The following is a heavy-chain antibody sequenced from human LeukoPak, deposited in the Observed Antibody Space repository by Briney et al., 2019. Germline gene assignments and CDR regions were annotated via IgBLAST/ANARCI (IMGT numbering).Heavy chain of an antibody. J-gene: IGHJ4*02. V-gene: IGHV3-30-3*01. D-gene: IGHD7-27*01. CDR2: IAYDGNNK. CDR3: ARDNNWGSTHY. CDR1: GFTFNTYA. Sequence: GGSLRPSCAASGFTFNTYAMHWVRQAPGKGLEWVAVIAYDGNNKYYADSVKGRFTVSRDNTKNTLYLQMNSLRAEDTAVYYCARDNNWGSTHYWGQGTLVTVSS.